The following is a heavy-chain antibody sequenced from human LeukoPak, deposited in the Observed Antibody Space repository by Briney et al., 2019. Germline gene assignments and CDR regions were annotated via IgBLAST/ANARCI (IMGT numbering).Heavy chain of an antibody. CDR3: ARGEVVTASLPDYFYYYMDV. D-gene: IGHD2-21*02. CDR1: GFTFSTYE. J-gene: IGHJ6*03. CDR2: ITDSGRTI. Sequence: PGGSLRLSCAASGFTFSTYEMNWVRQAPGKGLEWVSYITDSGRTIYYADSVKGRLTISRDNAKNSLFLQMNSLRAEDTAVYYCARGEVVTASLPDYFYYYMDVWGKGTTVTISS. V-gene: IGHV3-48*03.